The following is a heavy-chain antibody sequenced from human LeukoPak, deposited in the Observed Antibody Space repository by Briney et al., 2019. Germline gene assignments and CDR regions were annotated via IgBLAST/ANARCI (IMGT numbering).Heavy chain of an antibody. J-gene: IGHJ4*02. CDR3: ARGRESSGIAAAGTLVDY. V-gene: IGHV1-18*01. CDR2: ISAYNGNT. Sequence: ASVKVSCKASGYTFISYGISWVRQTPGQGLEWMGWISAYNGNTNYAQKLQGRVTMTTDTSTSTAYMELRSLRSDDTAVYYCARGRESSGIAAAGTLVDYWGQGTLVTVSS. CDR1: GYTFISYG. D-gene: IGHD6-13*01.